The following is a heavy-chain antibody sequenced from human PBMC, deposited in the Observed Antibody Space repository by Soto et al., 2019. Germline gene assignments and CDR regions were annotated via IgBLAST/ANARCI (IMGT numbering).Heavy chain of an antibody. CDR2: INHSGST. V-gene: IGHV4-34*01. D-gene: IGHD1-1*01. J-gene: IGHJ6*02. Sequence: SETLSLTCAGYGGSFSGYYWSWIRQPPGKGLEWIGEINHSGSTNYNPSLKSRVTISVDTSKNQFSLKLSSVTAADTAVYYCARGGTGYPYYYYGMDVWGQGTTVTVSS. CDR1: GGSFSGYY. CDR3: ARGGTGYPYYYYGMDV.